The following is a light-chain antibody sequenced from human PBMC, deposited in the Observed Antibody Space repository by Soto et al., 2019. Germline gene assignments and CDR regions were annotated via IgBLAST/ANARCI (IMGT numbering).Light chain of an antibody. CDR2: GAG. V-gene: IGKV3-20*01. Sequence: ELGLTQSPGTLSLSPGERATLSCRASQSLSSRNLAWYQQKPGQAPRPLIYGAGSRATGIPERISGSGSETDFTLTIYRLEPEDFAVYYCQQYGSSPYTFGQGTRLEIK. CDR3: QQYGSSPYT. CDR1: QSLSSRN. J-gene: IGKJ5*01.